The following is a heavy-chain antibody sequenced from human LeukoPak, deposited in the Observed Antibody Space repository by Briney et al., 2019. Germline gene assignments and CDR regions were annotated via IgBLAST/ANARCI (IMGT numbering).Heavy chain of an antibody. CDR3: ARDPSSSWDMRWFDP. D-gene: IGHD6-6*01. V-gene: IGHV1-69*04. J-gene: IGHJ5*02. Sequence: SVKVSCKASGGTFSSYAISWVRQAPGQGLEGMGRIIPILGIANYAQKFQGRVTITTDKSTSTAYMELSSLRSEDTAVYYCARDPSSSWDMRWFDPWGQGTLVTVSS. CDR1: GGTFSSYA. CDR2: IIPILGIA.